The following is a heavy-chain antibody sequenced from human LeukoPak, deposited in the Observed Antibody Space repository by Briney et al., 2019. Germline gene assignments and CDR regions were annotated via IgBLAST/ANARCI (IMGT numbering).Heavy chain of an antibody. V-gene: IGHV1-18*01. CDR3: AVGGSGWSPGMDV. D-gene: IGHD6-19*01. CDR2: ISAYNGNT. J-gene: IGHJ6*02. CDR1: GSTFSSYG. Sequence: APVEASCKASGSTFSSYGISGVRRAPGDRLEWMGWISAYNGNTNYAQKFQGRVTMTTDTSTSTAYMELRSLRSDDTAVYYCAVGGSGWSPGMDVWGQGTTVTVSS.